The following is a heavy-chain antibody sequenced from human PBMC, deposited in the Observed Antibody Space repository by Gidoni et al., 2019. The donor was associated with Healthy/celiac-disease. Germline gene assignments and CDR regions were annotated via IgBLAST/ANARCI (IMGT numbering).Heavy chain of an antibody. J-gene: IGHJ3*02. Sequence: QVQLVQSGAEVKKPGSSVKVSCTASGGTFSSYAISWVRQAPGQGLEWMGRIIPILGIANYAQKFQGRVTITADKSTSTAYMELSSLRSEDTAVYYCARDLSGVTHAFDIWGQGTMVTVSS. V-gene: IGHV1-69*04. D-gene: IGHD7-27*01. CDR3: ARDLSGVTHAFDI. CDR1: GGTFSSYA. CDR2: IIPILGIA.